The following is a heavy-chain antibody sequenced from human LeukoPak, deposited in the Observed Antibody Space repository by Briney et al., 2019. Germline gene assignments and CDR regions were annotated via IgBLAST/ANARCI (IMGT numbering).Heavy chain of an antibody. V-gene: IGHV4-31*03. CDR3: ARAIVVVTWVVPFDL. CDR2: NYYSGST. D-gene: IGHD2-21*02. Sequence: PSQTLSLTYSVCGGFISSGGDYGSWIRQHPRKGLEWIWYNYYSGSTSYNPSHKSRFTISVDRSKNQFSLKLSSVTAAETAGECCARAIVVVTWVVPFDLWGQGTLVTVSS. CDR1: GGFISSGGDY. J-gene: IGHJ5*02.